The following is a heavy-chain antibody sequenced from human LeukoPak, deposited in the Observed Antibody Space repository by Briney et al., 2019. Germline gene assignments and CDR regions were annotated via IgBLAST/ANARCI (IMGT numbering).Heavy chain of an antibody. CDR3: VTGPWQPGPVEDY. CDR1: GITFSSYS. D-gene: IGHD1-14*01. V-gene: IGHV3-21*01. J-gene: IGHJ4*02. Sequence: SGGSLRLSCAASGITFSSYSMNWVRQAPGKGLEWVSSINDNSHYIYYADSVKGRFTTSRDNAKNSLYLQMNSLRVEDTAVYYCVTGPWQPGPVEDYWGQGTLVTVSS. CDR2: INDNSHYI.